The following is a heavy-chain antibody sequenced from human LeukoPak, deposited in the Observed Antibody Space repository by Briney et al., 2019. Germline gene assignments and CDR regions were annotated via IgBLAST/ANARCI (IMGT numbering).Heavy chain of an antibody. Sequence: PGGSLRLSCAASGFTFSSYAMSWVRQAPGKGLEWVSAISGSGGSTYYADSVKGRFTISRDNSKNTLYLQMNSLRAEDMAVYYCAKAYGDPHTWTDYWGQGTLVTVSS. J-gene: IGHJ4*02. D-gene: IGHD4-17*01. CDR1: GFTFSSYA. CDR3: AKAYGDPHTWTDY. CDR2: ISGSGGST. V-gene: IGHV3-23*01.